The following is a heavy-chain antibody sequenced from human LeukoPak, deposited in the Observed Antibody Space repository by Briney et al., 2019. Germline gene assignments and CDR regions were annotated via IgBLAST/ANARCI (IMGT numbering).Heavy chain of an antibody. CDR2: IYYSGNT. D-gene: IGHD1-20*01. V-gene: IGHV4-31*02. Sequence: SSETLSLTCTVSGGSISSGAYYWSWIRQHPGKGLEYIGYIYYSGNTYYSPSLKSRVTISVDTSKNQFSLKLSSVTAADTAVYYCARYITGTTRAFDIWGQGTLVTVSS. J-gene: IGHJ3*02. CDR1: GGSISSGAYY. CDR3: ARYITGTTRAFDI.